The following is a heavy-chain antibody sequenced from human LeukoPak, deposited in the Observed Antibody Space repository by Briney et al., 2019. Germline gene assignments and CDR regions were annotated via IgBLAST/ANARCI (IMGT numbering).Heavy chain of an antibody. CDR1: GFTLSSYE. V-gene: IGHV3-48*03. D-gene: IGHD6-13*01. J-gene: IGHJ4*02. Sequence: GGSLRLSCAASGFTLSSYEMNWVRQAPGEGLEWVSYISSSASTTHYADSVMGRFTISRDNAKNSLYLQMNSLRAEDTAVYYCARGRYSRYFDYWGQGTLVTVSS. CDR3: ARGRYSRYFDY. CDR2: ISSSASTT.